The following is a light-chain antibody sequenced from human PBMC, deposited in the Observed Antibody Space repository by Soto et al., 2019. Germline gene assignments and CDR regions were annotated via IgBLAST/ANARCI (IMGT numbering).Light chain of an antibody. CDR2: DVT. CDR3: SSFTRTNTYV. J-gene: IGLJ1*01. CDR1: SSDVGRYDY. Sequence: QSVLTQPASVSGSPGQSITISCTGTSSDVGRYDYVSWFRQHPGKAPQLMIYDVTNRPSGVSNRFSGSKSGNTASLIISGLQAEDEGDYYCSSFTRTNTYVFGTATQLTVL. V-gene: IGLV2-14*01.